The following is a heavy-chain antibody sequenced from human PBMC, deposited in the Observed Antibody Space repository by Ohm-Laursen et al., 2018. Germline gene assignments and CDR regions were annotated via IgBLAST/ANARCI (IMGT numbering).Heavy chain of an antibody. CDR3: AKVIAVTDTGAFDI. V-gene: IGHV3-7*01. CDR1: GFTFSVFW. D-gene: IGHD6-19*01. Sequence: SLRLSCSASGFTFSVFWMGWVRQAPGKGLEWVANIKYDGGEIQYADSMRGRFIISRDNAKNSLDLQMNSLRAEDTAVYYCAKVIAVTDTGAFDIWGQGTMVTVSS. CDR2: IKYDGGEI. J-gene: IGHJ3*02.